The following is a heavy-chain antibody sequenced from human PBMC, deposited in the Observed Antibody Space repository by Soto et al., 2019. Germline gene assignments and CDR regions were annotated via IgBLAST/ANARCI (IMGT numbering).Heavy chain of an antibody. D-gene: IGHD3-10*01. J-gene: IGHJ4*02. Sequence: GSLRLSCAPSCFTFSNYWMHWVRQAPGEGLVWVSRMNSDGSSANYADSVKGRFTISRDNAKNTLYLQMNSLRAEDTAVYYCARRDGSGSSSSFDYWGQGTLVTVSS. V-gene: IGHV3-74*01. CDR1: CFTFSNYW. CDR3: ARRDGSGSSSSFDY. CDR2: MNSDGSSA.